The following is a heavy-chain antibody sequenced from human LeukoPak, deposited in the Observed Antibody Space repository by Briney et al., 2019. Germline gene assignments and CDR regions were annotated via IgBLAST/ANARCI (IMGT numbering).Heavy chain of an antibody. Sequence: PGGSLRLSCAASGFTFDDYAMHWVRQAPGKGLEWVSGISWNSGSIGYADSVKGRFTISRDNAKNSLYLQMNSLRAEDTALYHCARLSMIVVDPPLRAVDYWGQGTLVTVSS. CDR2: ISWNSGSI. CDR3: ARLSMIVVDPPLRAVDY. J-gene: IGHJ4*02. V-gene: IGHV3-9*01. D-gene: IGHD3-22*01. CDR1: GFTFDDYA.